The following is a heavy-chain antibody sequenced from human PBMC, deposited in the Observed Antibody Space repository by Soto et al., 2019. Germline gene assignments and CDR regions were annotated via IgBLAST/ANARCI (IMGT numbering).Heavy chain of an antibody. CDR3: ATCRPKQGHCTGGSCYSSGYFDL. V-gene: IGHV1-24*01. CDR1: GYTLTELS. Sequence: QVQLVQSGAEVKKPGASVKVSCKVSGYTLTELSMHWVRQAPGKGLEWMGGFDPEDGETTYAQKFQGRVTMTEDTSTDTAYMESSILRSEDRSVYYCATCRPKQGHCTGGSCYSSGYFDLWGRGTLVTVSS. CDR2: FDPEDGET. J-gene: IGHJ2*01. D-gene: IGHD2-15*01.